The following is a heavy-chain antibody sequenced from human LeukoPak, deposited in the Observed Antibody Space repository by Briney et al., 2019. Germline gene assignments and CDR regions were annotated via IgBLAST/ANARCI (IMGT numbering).Heavy chain of an antibody. Sequence: PGGSLRLSCAASGFTSSSYAISWLRQAPGEGLEWVSSITTSGGSTYYADSVKGRFTISRDNAKNTLYLQMNSLRAEDTAVYYCAKDPHGSGRYESCYIWGQGTMVTVSS. CDR1: GFTSSSYA. V-gene: IGHV3-23*01. CDR3: AKDPHGSGRYESCYI. D-gene: IGHD3-10*01. J-gene: IGHJ3*02. CDR2: ITTSGGST.